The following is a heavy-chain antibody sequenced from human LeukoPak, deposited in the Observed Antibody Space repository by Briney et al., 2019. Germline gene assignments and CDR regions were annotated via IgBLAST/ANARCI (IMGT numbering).Heavy chain of an antibody. D-gene: IGHD5-18*01. Sequence: SGGSLRLSCAASGFTFSSYAMSWVRQAPGKGLEWVSAISGSGGSTYYADSVKGRFTISRDNSKNTLCLQMNSLRAEDTAVYYCAKIAQLWLQFLDYWGQGTLVTVSS. CDR2: ISGSGGST. CDR3: AKIAQLWLQFLDY. V-gene: IGHV3-23*01. J-gene: IGHJ4*02. CDR1: GFTFSSYA.